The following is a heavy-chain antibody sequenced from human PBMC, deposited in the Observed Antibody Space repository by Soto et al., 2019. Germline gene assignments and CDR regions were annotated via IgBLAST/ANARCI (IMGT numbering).Heavy chain of an antibody. CDR3: AKEVHCGGGSCSWSEGFDY. Sequence: GGSLRLSCAASGFTFSSYWMHWVRQAPGKGLVWVSRINIDGNRINYADSVKGRCTISRDNAKNTLYLQMNSLRPEDTAVYYCAKEVHCGGGSCSWSEGFDYWGQGTLVTVSS. V-gene: IGHV3-74*01. CDR2: INIDGNRI. CDR1: GFTFSSYW. J-gene: IGHJ4*02. D-gene: IGHD2-15*01.